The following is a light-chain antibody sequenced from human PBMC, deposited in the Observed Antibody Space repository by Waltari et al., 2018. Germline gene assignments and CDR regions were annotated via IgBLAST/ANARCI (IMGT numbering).Light chain of an antibody. Sequence: RASQNVSIFVACYHHKPGQSPRRIIYDVDNRATGIPPRFRGSGSGTDFTLTISRFESEDSAVYSCQQRSIWPPITFGQGTRLEIK. J-gene: IGKJ5*01. V-gene: IGKV3-11*01. CDR2: DVD. CDR1: QNVSIF. CDR3: QQRSIWPPIT.